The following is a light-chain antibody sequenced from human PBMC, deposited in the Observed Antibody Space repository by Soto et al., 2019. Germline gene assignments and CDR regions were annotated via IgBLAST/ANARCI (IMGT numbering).Light chain of an antibody. J-gene: IGKJ2*01. CDR2: GTS. Sequence: EVVLTQSPGTLSLSPGERATLYCRASQSVGSGYLAWFQQKGGQTPRLLFFGTSHRPSHIPDGFSASGSGTDFTLSISRVEPEDCAVYYCQHYGTSPPDTFGQGTRLEIK. V-gene: IGKV3-20*01. CDR3: QHYGTSPPDT. CDR1: QSVGSGY.